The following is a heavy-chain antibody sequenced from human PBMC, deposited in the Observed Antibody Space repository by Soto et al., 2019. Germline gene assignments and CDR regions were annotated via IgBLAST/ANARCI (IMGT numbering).Heavy chain of an antibody. CDR3: AKVSLGATTITDYYYYGLDV. J-gene: IGHJ6*02. V-gene: IGHV3-23*01. CDR2: ISGGGGNT. CDR1: GFTFSSYA. D-gene: IGHD1-26*01. Sequence: GGSLRLSCAASGFTFSSYAMNRVRQAPGKGLEWVSAISGGGGNTYYADSVEGRVTISRDNSKNTLYLQMNSLRAEDTAVYYCAKVSLGATTITDYYYYGLDVWGQGTTVTVSS.